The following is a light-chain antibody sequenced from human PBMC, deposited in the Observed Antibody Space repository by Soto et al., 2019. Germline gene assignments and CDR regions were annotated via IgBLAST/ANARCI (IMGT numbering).Light chain of an antibody. CDR2: DVS. Sequence: QSALTQPASVSGSPGQSITISCTGTSSDVGGYNYVSWYQQHPGKAPKLIIYDVSNRPSGVSNRFSGSKSGSTASLTISGLQAEDAADYYCSSYTSSSTRVFGGGTKLTVL. V-gene: IGLV2-14*01. CDR1: SSDVGGYNY. J-gene: IGLJ3*02. CDR3: SSYTSSSTRV.